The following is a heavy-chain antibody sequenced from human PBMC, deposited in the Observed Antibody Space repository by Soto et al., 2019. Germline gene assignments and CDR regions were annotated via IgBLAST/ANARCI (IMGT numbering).Heavy chain of an antibody. CDR2: IDNSGTIK. D-gene: IGHD2-15*01. J-gene: IGHJ4*02. CDR3: ARIEGDCSGGSCYSGGFDY. Sequence: GGSLRLSCAASGFTFSDYYMTWIRQAPGKGLEWVSYIDNSGTIKYYADSVKGRFTISRDNTKNSLSLQMNSLGAEDTAIYYCARIEGDCSGGSCYSGGFDYWGQGALVTVSS. V-gene: IGHV3-11*01. CDR1: GFTFSDYY.